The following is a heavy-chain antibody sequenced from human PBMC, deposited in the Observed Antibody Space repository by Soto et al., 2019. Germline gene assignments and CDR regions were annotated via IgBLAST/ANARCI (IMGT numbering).Heavy chain of an antibody. Sequence: GESLKISCKGSGYSFTSYWISWVRQMPGKGLEWMGIIYPGDSDTRYSPSLQGQVTISADKSIGTAYLQWSSLKASDTAMYPCASHTPYSNYVSDYYYGMDVWGQGATVTVSS. D-gene: IGHD4-4*01. CDR1: GYSFTSYW. CDR2: IYPGDSDT. CDR3: ASHTPYSNYVSDYYYGMDV. J-gene: IGHJ6*02. V-gene: IGHV5-51*01.